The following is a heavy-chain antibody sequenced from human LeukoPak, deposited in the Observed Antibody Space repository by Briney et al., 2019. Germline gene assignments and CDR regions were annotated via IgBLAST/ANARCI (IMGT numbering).Heavy chain of an antibody. CDR1: GGSISSSSYC. Sequence: SETLSLTCTVSGGSISSSSYCWGWVRQPPGKGLEGIGSISCGGNNFYTPSLKSRVTSSVDTSKNQYSLDLSSVTAADTAVYYCARDGGKYYMDVRSKGTTVTVSS. CDR3: ARDGGKYYMDV. J-gene: IGHJ6*03. D-gene: IGHD3-3*01. V-gene: IGHV4-39*07. CDR2: ISCGGNN.